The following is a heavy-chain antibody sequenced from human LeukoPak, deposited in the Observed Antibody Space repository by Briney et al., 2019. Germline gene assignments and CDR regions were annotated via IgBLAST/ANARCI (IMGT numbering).Heavy chain of an antibody. D-gene: IGHD2-15*01. J-gene: IGHJ4*02. CDR3: ARIFREGYCSGGSCYSVAFDY. CDR2: INHSGST. V-gene: IGHV4-34*01. Sequence: PSETLSLTCAVYGGSFSGYYWSWIRQPPGKGLEWIGEINHSGSTNYNLSLKSRVTISVDTSKNQFSLKLSSVTAADTAVYYCARIFREGYCSGGSCYSVAFDYWGRGTLVTVSS. CDR1: GGSFSGYY.